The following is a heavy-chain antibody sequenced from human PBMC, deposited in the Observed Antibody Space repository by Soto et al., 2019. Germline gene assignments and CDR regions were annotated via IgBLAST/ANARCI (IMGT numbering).Heavy chain of an antibody. D-gene: IGHD6-13*01. V-gene: IGHV3-23*01. Sequence: EVQLLESGGGLVQPGGSLRLSCAASGFTFSNFGMSWVRQPPGKGLEWVSSISSTGGTTYYADSVKGRFTISRDNSKNTLSLQMNSLRVEDTAVYYFSKHRAAAGALGDYWGQGTLVTVSS. J-gene: IGHJ4*02. CDR3: SKHRAAAGALGDY. CDR2: ISSTGGTT. CDR1: GFTFSNFG.